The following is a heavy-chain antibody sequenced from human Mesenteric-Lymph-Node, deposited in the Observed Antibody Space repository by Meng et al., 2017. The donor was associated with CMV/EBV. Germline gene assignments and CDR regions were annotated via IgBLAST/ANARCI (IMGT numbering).Heavy chain of an antibody. Sequence: SETLSLTCTVSGGSVSSGSYYWSWIRQPPGKGLEWIGYIYYSGSTNYNPSLKSRVTISVDTSKNQFSLKLSSVTAADTAVYYCARASGYSGYGNYFDYWGQGTLVTVSS. V-gene: IGHV4-61*01. D-gene: IGHD5-12*01. J-gene: IGHJ4*02. CDR1: GGSVSSGSYY. CDR2: IYYSGST. CDR3: ARASGYSGYGNYFDY.